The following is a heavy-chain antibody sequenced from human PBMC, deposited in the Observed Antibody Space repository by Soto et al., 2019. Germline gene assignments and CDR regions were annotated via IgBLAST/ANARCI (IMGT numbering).Heavy chain of an antibody. CDR1: GGTFSSYT. J-gene: IGHJ6*02. D-gene: IGHD6-13*01. V-gene: IGHV1-69*02. CDR3: ARVSSPYYGMDV. Sequence: QVQLVQSGAEVKKPGSSVKVSCKASGGTFSSYTISWVRQAPGQGLEWMGRIIPILGIANYAQKFQGRVTITADKSTSTAYMELSSLRSEDTAVYYCARVSSPYYGMDVWGQGTTVTVSS. CDR2: IIPILGIA.